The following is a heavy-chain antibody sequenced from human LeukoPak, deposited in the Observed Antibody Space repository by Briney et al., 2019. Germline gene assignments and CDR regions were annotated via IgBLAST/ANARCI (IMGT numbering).Heavy chain of an antibody. CDR3: ARLSRIRMVRGAMDA. CDR1: GYSSTDYW. D-gene: IGHD3-10*01. CDR2: IYPRDSES. Sequence: GESLKISCKGSGYSSTDYWIAWGRQMPGQGVEWMGLIYPRDSESRNSPSFQGQVTISADKSTNTTYLQWSSLKASDTAMYYCARLSRIRMVRGAMDAWGQGTPVTVSS. J-gene: IGHJ6*02. V-gene: IGHV5-51*01.